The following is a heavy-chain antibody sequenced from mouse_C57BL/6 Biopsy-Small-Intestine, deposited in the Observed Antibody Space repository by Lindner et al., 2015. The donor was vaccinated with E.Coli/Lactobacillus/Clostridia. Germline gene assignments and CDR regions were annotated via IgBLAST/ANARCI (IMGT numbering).Heavy chain of an antibody. CDR3: ARGGFYDGSCDY. D-gene: IGHD1-1*02. J-gene: IGHJ2*01. V-gene: IGHV1-82*01. Sequence: VQLQESGPELVKPGASVKISCKASGYAFSTSWMNWVKQRPGKGLEWIGRIYPGDGNTNYNGKLKDKATLTADKSSSTAYMQLSSLTSEDSAVYFCARGGFYDGSCDYWGQGTTLTVSS. CDR2: IYPGDGNT. CDR1: GYAFSTSW.